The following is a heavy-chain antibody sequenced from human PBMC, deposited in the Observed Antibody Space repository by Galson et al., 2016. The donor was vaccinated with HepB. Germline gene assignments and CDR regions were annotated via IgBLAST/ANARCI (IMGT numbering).Heavy chain of an antibody. CDR3: ARRGDYGDYFDY. CDR1: GGSISSSSYY. V-gene: IGHV4-39*01. J-gene: IGHJ4*02. Sequence: SETLSLTCIVSGGSISSSSYYWGWIRLPWGLEWIGNIFYSGNTYYNPSLKSRVTISVDTSKNQFSLKLSSVTAADTAVYHCARRGDYGDYFDYWGQGTLVTVSS. CDR2: IFYSGNT. D-gene: IGHD4-17*01.